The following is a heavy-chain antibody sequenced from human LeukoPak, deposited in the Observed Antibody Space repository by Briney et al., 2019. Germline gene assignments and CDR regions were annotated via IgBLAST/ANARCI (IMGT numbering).Heavy chain of an antibody. V-gene: IGHV3-30*18. CDR1: GFTFSSYG. CDR2: ISYDGAIT. CDR3: AKDFSGFGELLFFFGMDV. Sequence: GGSLRLSCAASGFTFSSYGMHWVRQAPGKGLEWVAVISYDGAITYYADSVKGRITISRDNSKKTVDLQMNSLRAEDTAVYYCAKDFSGFGELLFFFGMDVWGQGTTVIVSS. D-gene: IGHD3-10*01. J-gene: IGHJ6*02.